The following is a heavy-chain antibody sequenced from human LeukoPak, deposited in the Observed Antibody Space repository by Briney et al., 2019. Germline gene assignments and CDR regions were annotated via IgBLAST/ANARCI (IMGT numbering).Heavy chain of an antibody. Sequence: GESLKISCKGSGYSFTSYWIGWVRQMPGNGLEWMGIIYPGDSDTRYSPSFQGQVTISADKSISTAYLQWSSLKASDTAMYYCARLIFEYSSSSAVRYFDYWGQGTLVTVSS. CDR1: GYSFTSYW. V-gene: IGHV5-51*01. CDR2: IYPGDSDT. D-gene: IGHD6-6*01. CDR3: ARLIFEYSSSSAVRYFDY. J-gene: IGHJ4*02.